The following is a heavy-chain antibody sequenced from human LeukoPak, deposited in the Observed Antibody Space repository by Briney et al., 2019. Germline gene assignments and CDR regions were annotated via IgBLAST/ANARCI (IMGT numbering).Heavy chain of an antibody. J-gene: IGHJ4*02. Sequence: GFLRLSCVGFGCKFRDYKMKWVRKAPGEGLGWVSYITSDSDTIYYEDSLKGRFTISRDNAKNSLYLQMNSLRAEDTAVYYCTRDGSGNYYTMGYWGQGTLVTVSS. V-gene: IGHV3-48*04. CDR3: TRDGSGNYYTMGY. CDR2: ITSDSDTI. CDR1: GCKFRDYK. D-gene: IGHD3-10*01.